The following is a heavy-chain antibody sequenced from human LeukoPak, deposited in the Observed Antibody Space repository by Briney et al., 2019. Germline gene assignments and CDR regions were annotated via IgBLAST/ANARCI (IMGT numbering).Heavy chain of an antibody. J-gene: IGHJ6*03. CDR2: ISAYTGNT. Sequence: ASVKVSCKASGYTFTNYGISWVRQAPGQGLEWMGWISAYTGNTKYAQKFQGRVTITADESTSTAYMELSSLRSEDTAVYYCARVRDYYGSGSTTYYYYMDVWGKGTTVTISS. CDR1: GYTFTNYG. CDR3: ARVRDYYGSGSTTYYYYMDV. V-gene: IGHV1-18*01. D-gene: IGHD3-10*01.